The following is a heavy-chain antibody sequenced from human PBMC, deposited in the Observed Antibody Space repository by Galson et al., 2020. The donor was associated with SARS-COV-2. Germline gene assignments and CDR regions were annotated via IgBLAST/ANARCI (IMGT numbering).Heavy chain of an antibody. Sequence: ASVTVSCKASGYTFTNYDINWVRQATGEGLEWMGWMNPKSGNTGYVQKFQGRVTMTRDTSTSTAYMELSSLRSEDTAVYYCARVWERGFSYGNCFDPWGQGTLVTVSS. CDR3: ARVWERGFSYGNCFDP. CDR2: MNPKSGNT. CDR1: GYTFTNYD. V-gene: IGHV1-8*01. D-gene: IGHD5-18*01. J-gene: IGHJ5*02.